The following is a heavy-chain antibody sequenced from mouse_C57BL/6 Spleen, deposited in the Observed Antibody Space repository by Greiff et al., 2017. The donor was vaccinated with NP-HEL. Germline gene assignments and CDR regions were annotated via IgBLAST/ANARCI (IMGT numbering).Heavy chain of an antibody. D-gene: IGHD4-1*01. J-gene: IGHJ4*01. CDR3: ARLELGAMDY. Sequence: VQLKESGGGLVKPGGSLKLSCAASGFTFSDYGMHWVRQAPEKGLEWVAYISSGSSTIYYADTVKGRFTISRDNAKNTLFLQMTSLRSEDTAMYYCARLELGAMDYWGQGTSVTVSS. V-gene: IGHV5-17*01. CDR1: GFTFSDYG. CDR2: ISSGSSTI.